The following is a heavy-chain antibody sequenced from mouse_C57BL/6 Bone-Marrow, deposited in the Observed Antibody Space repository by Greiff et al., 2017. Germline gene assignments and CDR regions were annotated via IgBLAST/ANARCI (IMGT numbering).Heavy chain of an antibody. J-gene: IGHJ4*01. Sequence: QVQLQQSGPGLVQPSQSLSISCTVSGFSLTSYGVHWVRQSPGQGLEWLGVIWSGGSTDYNAAFISRLSISKDNSKCQVFVQMNILQADDTAIYYCARSVRWVDYWGQGTSLTVSS. CDR1: GFSLTSYG. CDR3: ARSVRWVDY. V-gene: IGHV2-2*01. CDR2: IWSGGST. D-gene: IGHD1-1*02.